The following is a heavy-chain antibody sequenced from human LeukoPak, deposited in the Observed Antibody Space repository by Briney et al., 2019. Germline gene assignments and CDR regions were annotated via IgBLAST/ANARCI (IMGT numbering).Heavy chain of an antibody. V-gene: IGHV4-34*01. CDR2: IDQSGST. J-gene: IGHJ4*02. Sequence: PSETLSLTCAVYGVSFSGYYLSWIRQSPGKGLEWIGEIDQSGSTSYNPSLKSRVTFSVDTSKNQFSLKLTSVTAADTAVYYCASSNGGILNYWGQGTLVIVSS. CDR1: GVSFSGYY. D-gene: IGHD1-1*01. CDR3: ASSNGGILNY.